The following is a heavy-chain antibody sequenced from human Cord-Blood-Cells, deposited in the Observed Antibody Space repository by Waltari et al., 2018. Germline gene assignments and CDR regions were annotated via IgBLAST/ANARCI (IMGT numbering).Heavy chain of an antibody. D-gene: IGHD3-16*01. Sequence: QVQLVQSGAEVKKPGASVKVSCKASGYTFTSYAMTWVRQAPGQRLEWMGWINAGNGNTKYSQKFQGRVTITRDTSASTAYMELSSLRSEDTAVYYCARAEIGGYWYFDLWGRGTLVTVSS. CDR3: ARAEIGGYWYFDL. J-gene: IGHJ2*01. CDR2: INAGNGNT. CDR1: GYTFTSYA. V-gene: IGHV1-3*01.